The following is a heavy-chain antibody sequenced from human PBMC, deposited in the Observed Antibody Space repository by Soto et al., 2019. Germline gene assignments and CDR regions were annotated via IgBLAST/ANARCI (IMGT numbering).Heavy chain of an antibody. J-gene: IGHJ4*02. D-gene: IGHD1-26*01. Sequence: ASVKVSCKASGYTFTIYGISWVRQAPGQGLEWMGWISAYNGNTNYAQKLQGRVTMTTDTSTSTAYMELRSLRSDDTAVYYCAREIYYYGPFDYWGQGTLVTVSS. V-gene: IGHV1-18*01. CDR1: GYTFTIYG. CDR3: AREIYYYGPFDY. CDR2: ISAYNGNT.